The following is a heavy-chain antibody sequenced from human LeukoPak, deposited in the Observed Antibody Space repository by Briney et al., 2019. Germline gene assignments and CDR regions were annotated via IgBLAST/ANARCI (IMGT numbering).Heavy chain of an antibody. J-gene: IGHJ5*02. CDR1: GGSISSYY. Sequence: SETLSLTCTVSGGSISSYYWSWIRQPAGKGLEWIGRIYTSGSTNYNPSLKSRVTMSVDTSKNQFSLKLSSVTAADTAVYYCARDTGPRDYYDSSGSLYWFDPRGQGALVTVSS. V-gene: IGHV4-4*07. CDR3: ARDTGPRDYYDSSGSLYWFDP. D-gene: IGHD3-22*01. CDR2: IYTSGST.